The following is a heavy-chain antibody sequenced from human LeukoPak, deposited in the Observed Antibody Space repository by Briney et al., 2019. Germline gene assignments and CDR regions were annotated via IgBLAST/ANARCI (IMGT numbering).Heavy chain of an antibody. CDR2: IYYSGSA. V-gene: IGHV4-39*01. J-gene: IGHJ6*03. Sequence: SSETLSLTCTVSGGSISSSSYYWGWIRQPPGKGLEWIGSIYYSGSAYYNPSLKSRVTISVDTSKNQFSLKLSSVTAADTAVYYCARHLARPYYYYYMDVWGKGTTVTVSS. CDR1: GGSISSSSYY. D-gene: IGHD6-6*01. CDR3: ARHLARPYYYYYMDV.